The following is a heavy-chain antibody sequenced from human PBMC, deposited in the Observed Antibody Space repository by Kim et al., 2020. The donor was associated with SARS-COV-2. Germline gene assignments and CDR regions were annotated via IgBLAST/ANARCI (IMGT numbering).Heavy chain of an antibody. J-gene: IGHJ4*02. CDR1: GYTFTSYG. Sequence: ASVKVSCKASGYTFTSYGISWVRQAPGQGLEWMGWISAYNGNTNYAQKLQGRVTMTTDTSTSTAYMELRSLRSEDTAVYYCARHDYGDYSPTYYFDYWGQGTLVTVSS. CDR3: ARHDYGDYSPTYYFDY. V-gene: IGHV1-18*01. D-gene: IGHD4-17*01. CDR2: ISAYNGNT.